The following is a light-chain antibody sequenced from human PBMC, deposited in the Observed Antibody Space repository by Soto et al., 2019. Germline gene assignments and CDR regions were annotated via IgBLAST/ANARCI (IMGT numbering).Light chain of an antibody. CDR2: GAS. CDR1: QSVSSR. Sequence: EIVLTQSPGTMSLSPGERATLSCRASQSVSSRLAWYQQRPSQAPRLLISGASSRATGIPDRFSGSGSGTDFTLTISRLEPEDFALYYCQHYAHNSPITFGQGTRLEIK. V-gene: IGKV3-20*01. CDR3: QHYAHNSPIT. J-gene: IGKJ5*01.